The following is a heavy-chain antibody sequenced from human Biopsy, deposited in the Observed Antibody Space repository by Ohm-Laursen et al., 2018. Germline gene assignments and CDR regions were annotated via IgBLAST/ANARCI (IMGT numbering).Heavy chain of an antibody. D-gene: IGHD2-15*01. CDR1: GYSLTELS. Sequence: GASVKVSCKVSGYSLTELSMHWVRQAPGQGLEWMGGFAPENGRIVYSQKFQGRVTMTEDTSTSTAYMEVWRLRSDDTAVYYCATAPLLVAASFDSWGQGTLVTVSS. CDR3: ATAPLLVAASFDS. CDR2: FAPENGRI. J-gene: IGHJ4*02. V-gene: IGHV1-24*01.